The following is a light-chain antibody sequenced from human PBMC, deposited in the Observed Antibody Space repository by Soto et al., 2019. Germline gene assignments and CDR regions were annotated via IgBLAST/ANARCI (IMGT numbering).Light chain of an antibody. CDR1: RSHIASYS. Sequence: QPVLTQPPPVSGSPRQRGTISCTGSRSHIASYSVHWYQQLPGGAPKLLIFDNTNRPSGVPDRFSGSKSGTSASLAITGLQAEDEADYYCQSYDNSLTDYYVFGTGTKVTVL. CDR3: QSYDNSLTDYYV. V-gene: IGLV1-40*01. CDR2: DNT. J-gene: IGLJ1*01.